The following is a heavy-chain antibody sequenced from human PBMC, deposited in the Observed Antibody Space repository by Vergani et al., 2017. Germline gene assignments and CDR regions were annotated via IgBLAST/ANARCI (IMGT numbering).Heavy chain of an antibody. CDR1: GYTFTGYY. D-gene: IGHD3-3*01. V-gene: IGHV1-24*01. Sequence: QVQLVQSGAEVKKPGASVKVSCKASGYTFTGYYMHWVRQAPGQGLEWMGGFDPEDGETIYAQKFQGRVTMTEDTSTDTAYMELSSLRSEDTAVYYCATVLPLEIFRFDPWGQGTLVTVSS. J-gene: IGHJ5*02. CDR3: ATVLPLEIFRFDP. CDR2: FDPEDGET.